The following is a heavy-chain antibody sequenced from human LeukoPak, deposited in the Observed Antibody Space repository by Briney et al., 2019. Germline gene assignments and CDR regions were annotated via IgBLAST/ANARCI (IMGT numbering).Heavy chain of an antibody. J-gene: IGHJ5*02. D-gene: IGHD1-26*01. CDR1: GFTVSSNY. V-gene: IGHV3-53*05. CDR2: IYSDGST. CDR3: ARDMRARGYNWFDP. Sequence: GGSLRLSCAASGFTVSSNYMSWVRQAPGKGPEWVSIIYSDGSTYYADSVKGRFTISRDNSKNTLYLQMNSLRAEDTAVYYCARDMRARGYNWFDPWGQGTLVTVSS.